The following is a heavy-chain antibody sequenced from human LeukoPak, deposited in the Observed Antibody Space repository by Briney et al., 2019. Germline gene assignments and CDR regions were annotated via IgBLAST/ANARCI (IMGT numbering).Heavy chain of an antibody. V-gene: IGHV3-48*01. CDR2: ISSRNSAI. D-gene: IGHD3-22*01. J-gene: IGHJ1*01. Sequence: GGSLRLSCAASGFTFSTYSMNWVRQAPGKGLEWISYISSRNSAINYADSVKGRFTISRDNAKNSLYLQMNILRAEDTAVYYCATSTYSYDTTGYYYKYLLYWGQGTLVTVSS. CDR1: GFTFSTYS. CDR3: ATSTYSYDTTGYYYKYLLY.